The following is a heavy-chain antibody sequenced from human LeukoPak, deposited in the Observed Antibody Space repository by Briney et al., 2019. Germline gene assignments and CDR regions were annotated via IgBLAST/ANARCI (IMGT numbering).Heavy chain of an antibody. J-gene: IGHJ4*02. CDR3: AKALGTTRAQYYFDY. CDR2: IYYDGTTT. CDR1: GFTFSSYW. V-gene: IGHV3-74*01. Sequence: PGGSLRLSCAASGFTFSSYWMHWVRQAPGKGLMWVSRIYYDGTTTYYADSVKGRFTISRDNAKNSLYLQMNSLRAEDTALYYCAKALGTTRAQYYFDYWGQGTLVTVSS. D-gene: IGHD1-1*01.